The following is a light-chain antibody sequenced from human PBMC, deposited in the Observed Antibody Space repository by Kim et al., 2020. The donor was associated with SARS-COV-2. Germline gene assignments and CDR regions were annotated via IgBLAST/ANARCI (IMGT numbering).Light chain of an antibody. CDR1: AVPKQY. Sequence: SQGQTDRITGSGDAVPKQYAYWYQQKPGQAPVLLIYKGSERPSGIPERFSGSSSGTTVTLTISGVQAEDEADYFCQSVDSSGTYYVFGAGTKVTVL. CDR2: KGS. CDR3: QSVDSSGTYYV. J-gene: IGLJ1*01. V-gene: IGLV3-25*03.